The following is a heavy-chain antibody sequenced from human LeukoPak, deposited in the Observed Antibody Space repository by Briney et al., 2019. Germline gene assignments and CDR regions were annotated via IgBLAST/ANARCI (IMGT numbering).Heavy chain of an antibody. CDR1: GGSISSHY. Sequence: SETLSLTCTVSGGSISSHYWSWIRQPPGKGLEWIGYIYYSGSTNYNPSLKSRVTISVDTSKNQFSLKLSSVTAADTAVYYCARGKYYDFWSGYRPPSWFDPWGQGTLVTVSS. J-gene: IGHJ5*02. CDR2: IYYSGST. CDR3: ARGKYYDFWSGYRPPSWFDP. V-gene: IGHV4-59*11. D-gene: IGHD3-3*01.